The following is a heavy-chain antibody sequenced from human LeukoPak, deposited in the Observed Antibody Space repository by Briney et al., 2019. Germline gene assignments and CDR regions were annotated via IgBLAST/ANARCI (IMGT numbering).Heavy chain of an antibody. Sequence: SETLSLTCAVSGGSISSGGYSWSWIRQPPGKGLEWIGYIYYSGSTNYNPSLKSRVTISVDTSKNQFSLKLSSVTAADTAVYYCARTDTAMVPFDYWGQGTLVTVSS. D-gene: IGHD5-18*01. CDR3: ARTDTAMVPFDY. CDR2: IYYSGST. V-gene: IGHV4-61*08. CDR1: GGSISSGGYS. J-gene: IGHJ4*02.